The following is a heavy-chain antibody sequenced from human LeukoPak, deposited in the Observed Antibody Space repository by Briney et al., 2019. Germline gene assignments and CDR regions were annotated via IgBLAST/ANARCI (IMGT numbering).Heavy chain of an antibody. CDR1: GLTVSRNY. Sequence: GGSLRLSCAASGLTVSRNYMSWVRQAPGKGLESVSVIYSGGSTYYADSVRGRFTISRDNSRNTLYLQMNSLRVEDTAVYYCARVGGHWGQGTLVTVSS. CDR3: ARVGGH. J-gene: IGHJ4*02. CDR2: IYSGGST. D-gene: IGHD3-10*01. V-gene: IGHV3-53*01.